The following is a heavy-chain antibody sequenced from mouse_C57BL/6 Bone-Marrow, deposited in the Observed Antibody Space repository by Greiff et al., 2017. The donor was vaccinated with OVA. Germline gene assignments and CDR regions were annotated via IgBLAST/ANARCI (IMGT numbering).Heavy chain of an antibody. Sequence: EVMLVESGGGLVQPKGSLKLSCAASGFTFNTYAMHWVRQAPGKGLEWVARIRSKSSNYATYYADSVKDRFTISRDDSQSMLYLQMNNLKTEDTAMYYCVRYKTWSSYWYFDVWGTGTTVTVSS. V-gene: IGHV10-3*01. CDR2: IRSKSSNYAT. D-gene: IGHD1-1*01. CDR1: GFTFNTYA. J-gene: IGHJ1*03. CDR3: VRYKTWSSYWYFDV.